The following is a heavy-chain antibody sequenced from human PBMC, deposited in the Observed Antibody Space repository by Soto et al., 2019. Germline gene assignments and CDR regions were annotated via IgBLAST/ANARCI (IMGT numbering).Heavy chain of an antibody. CDR1: GGSISSYY. D-gene: IGHD6-19*01. CDR3: AREPYSSGWYALYYYYGMDV. V-gene: IGHV4-4*07. J-gene: IGHJ6*02. Sequence: SETLSLTCTVSGGSISSYYWSWIRQPAGKGLEWIGRIYTSGSTNYNPSLKSRVTMSVDTSKNQFSLKLSSVTAADTAVYYCAREPYSSGWYALYYYYGMDVWGQGTKVTVYS. CDR2: IYTSGST.